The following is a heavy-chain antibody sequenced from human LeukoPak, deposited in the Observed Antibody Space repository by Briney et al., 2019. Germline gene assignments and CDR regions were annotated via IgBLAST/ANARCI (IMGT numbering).Heavy chain of an antibody. Sequence: PSETLSLTCAVYGGSFSGYYWSWVRQPPGKGLEWIGEIYHSGSTNYNPSLKSRVTISVDKSKNQFSLKLSSVTAADTAVYYCARTPGIAAAESDYWGQGTLVTVSS. J-gene: IGHJ4*02. V-gene: IGHV4-34*01. CDR2: IYHSGST. CDR3: ARTPGIAAAESDY. D-gene: IGHD6-13*01. CDR1: GGSFSGYY.